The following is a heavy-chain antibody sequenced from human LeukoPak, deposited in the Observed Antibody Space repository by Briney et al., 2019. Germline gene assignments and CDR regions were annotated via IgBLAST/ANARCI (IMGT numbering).Heavy chain of an antibody. CDR1: GFTFSSYA. J-gene: IGHJ4*02. D-gene: IGHD5-24*01. CDR3: ARVEVRDGYRRWDY. CDR2: ISGSGGST. Sequence: GGSLRLSCAASGFTFSSYAMSWVRQAPGKGLEWVSAISGSGGSTYYADSVKGRFTISRDNSKNTLYLQMNSLRAEDTAVYYCARVEVRDGYRRWDYWGQGTLVTVSS. V-gene: IGHV3-23*01.